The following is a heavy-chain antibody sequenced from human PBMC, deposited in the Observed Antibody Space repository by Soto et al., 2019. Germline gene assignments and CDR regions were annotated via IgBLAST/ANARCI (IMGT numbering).Heavy chain of an antibody. CDR2: IYYSGST. D-gene: IGHD3-16*02. V-gene: IGHV4-31*03. CDR3: ASSYYDYVWGSYRYAFDI. CDR1: GGSISSGGYY. Sequence: SETLSLTCTVSGGSISSGGYYWSWIRQHPGKGLEWIGYIYYSGSTYYNPSLKSRVTISVDTSKNQFSLKLSSVTAADTAVYYCASSYYDYVWGSYRYAFDIWGQGTMVTVPP. J-gene: IGHJ3*02.